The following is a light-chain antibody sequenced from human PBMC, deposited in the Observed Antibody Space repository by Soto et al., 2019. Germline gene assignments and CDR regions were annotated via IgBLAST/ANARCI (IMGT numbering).Light chain of an antibody. CDR2: AAS. Sequence: DIQLTQSPSFLSASVGDRVTITCRASQGISSYFVWYQQKPGKAPKLLIYAASTLQSGVPSRFGGSGSGTEFTLTISSLQPEDFATYYCQQLDSYPISFGQGTRLEIK. J-gene: IGKJ5*01. V-gene: IGKV1-9*01. CDR1: QGISSY. CDR3: QQLDSYPIS.